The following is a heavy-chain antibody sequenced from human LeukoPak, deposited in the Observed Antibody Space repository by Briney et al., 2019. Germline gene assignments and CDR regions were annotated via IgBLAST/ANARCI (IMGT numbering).Heavy chain of an antibody. J-gene: IGHJ5*02. V-gene: IGHV1-46*01. CDR1: GYTFTNYY. CDR3: ARAATVVTRGGWWFDP. Sequence: ASVKVSCKASGYTFTNYYMHWVRQAPGQGLEWMGIINPSGGSTSYAQKFQGRVTMTRDTSTSTVYMELSSLRSEDTAVYYCARAATVVTRGGWWFDPWGQGTLVTVSS. CDR2: INPSGGST. D-gene: IGHD4-23*01.